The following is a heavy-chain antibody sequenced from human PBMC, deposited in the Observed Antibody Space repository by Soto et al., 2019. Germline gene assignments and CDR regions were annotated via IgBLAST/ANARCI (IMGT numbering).Heavy chain of an antibody. D-gene: IGHD6-13*01. J-gene: IGHJ5*02. CDR1: GYTFTGYY. V-gene: IGHV1-2*04. CDR3: ARARYSSSWYWFDP. CDR2: INPNSGGT. Sequence: ASVKVSCKASGYTFTGYYMHWVRQAPGQGLEWMGWINPNSGGTNYAQKFQGWVTITTDTSISTAYMELSRLRSEDTAVYYCARARYSSSWYWFDPWGQGTLVTVSS.